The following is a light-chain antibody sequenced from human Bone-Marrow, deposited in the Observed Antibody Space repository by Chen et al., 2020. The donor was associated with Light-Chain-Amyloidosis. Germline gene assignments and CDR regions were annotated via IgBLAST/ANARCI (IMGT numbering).Light chain of an antibody. Sequence: DIQMTQSPSSLSASVGDRVTITCRASQSISNYLNWFQQKPGRAPKLLIYAASSLQRGVPSRFSGSGSGTVFPLTISSLHPEDFAPYYCQQTYSAPRTFGQGTKVEIK. CDR3: QQTYSAPRT. CDR1: QSISNY. CDR2: AAS. J-gene: IGKJ2*01. V-gene: IGKV1-39*01.